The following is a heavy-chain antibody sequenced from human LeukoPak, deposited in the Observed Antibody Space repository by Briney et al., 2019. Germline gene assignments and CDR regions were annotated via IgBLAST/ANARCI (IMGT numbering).Heavy chain of an antibody. Sequence: GGSLRLSCAASGFTFSSYEMNWVRQAPGKGLEWVSYISSSGSTIYYADSVKGRFTISRDNAKNSLYLQMNSLRAEDTAVYYCARDLYYGSGNRYWGQGTLVTVSS. D-gene: IGHD3-10*01. V-gene: IGHV3-48*03. CDR3: ARDLYYGSGNRY. CDR1: GFTFSSYE. J-gene: IGHJ4*02. CDR2: ISSSGSTI.